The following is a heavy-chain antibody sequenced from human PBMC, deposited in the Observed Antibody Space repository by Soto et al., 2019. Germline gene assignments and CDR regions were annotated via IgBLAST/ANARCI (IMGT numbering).Heavy chain of an antibody. V-gene: IGHV1-2*02. CDR2: INPNTDRK. Sequence: QVQLVQSGAEVKEPGASVKVSCKASGYTFTAYYIHWVRQAPGQGLEWMGWINPNTDRKKYAQKFQGRVTMTRDTSFSTAYRELSRLSSDDPAVYYCGRTSAVDYGGQGTLVTVSP. CDR1: GYTFTAYY. J-gene: IGHJ4*02. CDR3: GRTSAVDY.